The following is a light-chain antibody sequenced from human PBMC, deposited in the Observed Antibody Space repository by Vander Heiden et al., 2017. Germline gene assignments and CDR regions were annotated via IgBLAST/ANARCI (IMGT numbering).Light chain of an antibody. CDR2: GES. J-gene: IGKJ4*01. V-gene: IGKV3-15*01. Sequence: ETVMTQSPVTLSVSPGEGASLPCWASQSVGSQLAWYQQKHGQAPRLLIYGESTRATGVPARFSGSGSGTHFTLTIASLQSEDFAVYYCQQYERWPLTFGGGTKVEIK. CDR1: QSVGSQ. CDR3: QQYERWPLT.